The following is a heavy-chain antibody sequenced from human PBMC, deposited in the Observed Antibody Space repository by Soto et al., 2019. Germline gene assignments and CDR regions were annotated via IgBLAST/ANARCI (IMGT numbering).Heavy chain of an antibody. CDR2: ISPYNGNT. CDR1: GTTFPTNG. CDR3: ARDSPPVDY. J-gene: IGHJ4*02. Sequence: QVQLVQSGAEVKKPGASVKVSCKASGTTFPTNGFTWVRQPPGQGLEWMGWISPYNGNTTYAQKLQGRVTMTTDTSTSTAYMELRSLRSDDTAVYYCARDSPPVDYWGQGTLVTVSS. V-gene: IGHV1-18*01.